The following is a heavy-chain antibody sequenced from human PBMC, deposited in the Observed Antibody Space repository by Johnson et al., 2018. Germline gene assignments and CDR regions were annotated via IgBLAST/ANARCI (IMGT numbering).Heavy chain of an antibody. CDR2: ISYDGSNK. D-gene: IGHD2-21*02. CDR3: ARGDFVDAFDI. CDR1: GFTFSSYG. J-gene: IGHJ3*02. V-gene: IGHV3-30*03. Sequence: QVQLQESGGGVVQPGRSLRLSCAASGFTFSSYGMHWVRQAPGKGLEWVAVISYDGSNKYYADAVKGRFTISRDNSKNTLYLQRNSLRAGDTAVYYCARGDFVDAFDIWGQGTMVTVSS.